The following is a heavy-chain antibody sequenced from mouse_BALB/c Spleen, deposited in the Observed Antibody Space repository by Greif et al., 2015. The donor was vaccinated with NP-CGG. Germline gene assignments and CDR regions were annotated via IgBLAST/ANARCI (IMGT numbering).Heavy chain of an antibody. V-gene: IGHV5-6-3*01. D-gene: IGHD3-3*01. J-gene: IGHJ3*01. CDR3: ARDRGGTAWFAY. CDR1: GFTFSSYG. Sequence: EVKLMESGGGLVQPGGSLKLSCAASGFTFSSYGMSWVRQTPDKRLELVATINSNGGSTYYPDSVKGRFTISRDNARNTLYLQMSSLKSEDTAMYYCARDRGGTAWFAYWGQGTLVTVSA. CDR2: INSNGGST.